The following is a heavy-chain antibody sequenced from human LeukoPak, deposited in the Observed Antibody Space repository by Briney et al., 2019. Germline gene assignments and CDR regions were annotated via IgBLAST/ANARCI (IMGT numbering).Heavy chain of an antibody. CDR3: AKDRKSTGSSHIDY. D-gene: IGHD3-10*01. CDR2: ISWNSGSI. J-gene: IGHJ4*02. Sequence: GRSLRLSCAASGFTFDDYAMHWVRQAPGKGLEWVSGISWNSGSIGYADSVKGRFTISRDNAKNSLYLQMNSLRAEDTALYYCAKDRKSTGSSHIDYWGQGTLVTASS. CDR1: GFTFDDYA. V-gene: IGHV3-9*01.